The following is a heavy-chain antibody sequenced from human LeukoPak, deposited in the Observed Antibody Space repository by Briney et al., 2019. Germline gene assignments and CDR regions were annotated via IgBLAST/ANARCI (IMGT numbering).Heavy chain of an antibody. CDR2: INPSGGST. CDR3: ARAYCGGDCYSSDYYGMDV. CDR1: GYTFTSYY. Sequence: GSSVKVSCKASGYTFTSYYIHWVRQAPGQGLEWMGIINPSGGSTSYAQKFQGRVTMTRDTSTSTAYMELSSLRSEDTAVYYCARAYCGGDCYSSDYYGMDVWGQGTTVTVSS. V-gene: IGHV1-46*01. D-gene: IGHD2-21*02. J-gene: IGHJ6*02.